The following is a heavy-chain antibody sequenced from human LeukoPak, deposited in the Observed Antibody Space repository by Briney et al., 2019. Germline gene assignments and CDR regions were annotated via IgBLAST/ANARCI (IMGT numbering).Heavy chain of an antibody. CDR3: ATTRSPAGSGSRRSWFDP. V-gene: IGHV4-39*01. CDR2: FYYSGST. J-gene: IGHJ5*02. Sequence: PSETLSLTCTVSGGSITSSNYYWGWIRQPPGKGLEWIGSFYYSGSTNYNPSLKSRVTISVDTSKNQFSLKLSSVTAADTAVYYCATTRSPAGSGSRRSWFDPWGQGTLVTVSS. CDR1: GGSITSSNYY. D-gene: IGHD5-12*01.